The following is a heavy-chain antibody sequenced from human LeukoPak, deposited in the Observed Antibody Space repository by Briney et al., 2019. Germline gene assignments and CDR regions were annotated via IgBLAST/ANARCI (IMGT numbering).Heavy chain of an antibody. Sequence: APVKVSCKAPGYTFTGYYMHWVRQAPGQGLEWMGWINPNSGGTNYAQKFQGRVTMTRDTSISTAYMELSRLRSDDTAVYYCARTYYDYVWGSYGFDYWGQGTLVTVSS. CDR3: ARTYYDYVWGSYGFDY. CDR1: GYTFTGYY. D-gene: IGHD3-16*01. V-gene: IGHV1-2*02. CDR2: INPNSGGT. J-gene: IGHJ4*02.